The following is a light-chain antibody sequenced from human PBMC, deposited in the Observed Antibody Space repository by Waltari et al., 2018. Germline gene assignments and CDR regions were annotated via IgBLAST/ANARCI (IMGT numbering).Light chain of an antibody. CDR2: NDK. Sequence: SYVLTQPPSVSVTPGKTARITCGGSDIDGKHGHGYQQRPGQAPVLVIYNDKNRPSGIPERFSGDNSGNTATLTITRVEAGDEADYFCQVWHSSTEQFGGGTKLTVL. V-gene: IGLV3-21*04. CDR1: DIDGKH. CDR3: QVWHSSTEQ. J-gene: IGLJ2*01.